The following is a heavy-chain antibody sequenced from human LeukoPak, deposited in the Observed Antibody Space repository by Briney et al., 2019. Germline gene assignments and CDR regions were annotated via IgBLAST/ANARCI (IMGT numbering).Heavy chain of an antibody. J-gene: IGHJ5*02. CDR1: GFTFSSYA. D-gene: IGHD3-3*01. Sequence: GSLRLSCAASGFTFSSYAMSWIRQPPGKGPEWIGEINHTGGTNYNPSLKSRVTISGDSSKNQFSLNLRSMTAADTAVYYCARGPVPLERTGPRPLEWRFDPWGQGTLVTVSS. CDR3: ARGPVPLERTGPRPLEWRFDP. CDR2: INHTGGT. V-gene: IGHV4-34*01.